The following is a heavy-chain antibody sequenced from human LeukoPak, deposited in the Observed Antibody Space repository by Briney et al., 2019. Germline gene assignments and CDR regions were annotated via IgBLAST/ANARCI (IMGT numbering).Heavy chain of an antibody. CDR1: GGSISSSSYY. J-gene: IGHJ4*02. Sequence: SETLPLTCTVSGGSISSSSYYWGWIRQPPGKGLEWIGSIYYSGSTYYNPSLKSRVTISVDTSKNQFSLKLSSVTAADTAVYYCASSKPLYYYDSSGYHFDYWGQGTLVTVSS. CDR2: IYYSGST. V-gene: IGHV4-39*07. CDR3: ASSKPLYYYDSSGYHFDY. D-gene: IGHD3-22*01.